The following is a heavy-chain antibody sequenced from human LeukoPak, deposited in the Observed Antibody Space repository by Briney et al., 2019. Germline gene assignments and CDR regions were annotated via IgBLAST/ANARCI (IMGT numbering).Heavy chain of an antibody. Sequence: GGSLRLSCAASGFTFSSYWMHWVRQAPGKGLVWVSRINSDGSSTSYADSVKGRFTISRDNAKNTLYLQMNSLRAEDTAVYYCARVWFGESNWFDPWGQGTLVTVSS. V-gene: IGHV3-74*01. CDR3: ARVWFGESNWFDP. J-gene: IGHJ5*02. CDR2: INSDGSST. CDR1: GFTFSSYW. D-gene: IGHD3-10*01.